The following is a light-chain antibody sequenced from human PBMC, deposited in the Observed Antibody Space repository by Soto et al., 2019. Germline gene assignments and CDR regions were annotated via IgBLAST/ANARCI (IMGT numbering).Light chain of an antibody. CDR2: DPS. Sequence: ALQMTQSRSSLSASVGDIVTITCRASQGISSALACYQXRPXKAPKLXXXDPSTLESGVPSRFSGSGSGTEFSLTINSLQPDDFTNHYCQQYYSYYPLTFGGGTKVDIK. CDR3: QQYYSYYPLT. J-gene: IGKJ4*01. V-gene: IGKV1-13*02. CDR1: QGISSA.